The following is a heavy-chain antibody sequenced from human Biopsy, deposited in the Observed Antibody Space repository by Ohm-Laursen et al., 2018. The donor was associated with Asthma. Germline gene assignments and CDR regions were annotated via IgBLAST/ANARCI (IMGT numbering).Heavy chain of an antibody. J-gene: IGHJ6*02. CDR1: GYTFNSAG. CDR3: ARAVDYSHYYGIDV. D-gene: IGHD3-10*01. Sequence: ASVKVSCKPSGYTFNSAGITWVRQAPGQGLEWMGWISVYNGNTKVAQKLQDGVTMITDTSTSTAYMELRGLRSDDTAVYFCARAVDYSHYYGIDVWGQGATVTVS. V-gene: IGHV1-18*01. CDR2: ISVYNGNT.